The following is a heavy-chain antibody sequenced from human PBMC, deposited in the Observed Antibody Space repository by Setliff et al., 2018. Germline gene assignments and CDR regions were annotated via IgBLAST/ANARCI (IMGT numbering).Heavy chain of an antibody. D-gene: IGHD1-26*01. CDR3: ARDASASDGRNAFDI. CDR2: IYFGGNT. CDR1: GGSISDNGYF. V-gene: IGHV4-39*07. Sequence: SETLSLTCTVPGGSISDNGYFWGWVRQPPGKGLEWIGNIYFGGNTYFNPSFKSRVTMSIDTSNSQFSLKLSSMTAADTAIYYCARDASASDGRNAFDIWGQGTMVTVSS. J-gene: IGHJ3*02.